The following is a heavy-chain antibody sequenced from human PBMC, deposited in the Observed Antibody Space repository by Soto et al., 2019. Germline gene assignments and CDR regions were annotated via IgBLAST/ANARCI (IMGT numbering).Heavy chain of an antibody. CDR3: ARDSSSWYYFDY. J-gene: IGHJ4*02. CDR1: GFTFTTNA. D-gene: IGHD6-13*01. Sequence: GGSLRLSCAASGFTFTTNAMSWVRQAPGKGLEWVSAISGSGGSTYYVDSVKGRFTISRDNSKNTLYLQMNSLRAEDTAVYYCARDSSSWYYFDYWGQGTLVTVSS. CDR2: ISGSGGST. V-gene: IGHV3-23*01.